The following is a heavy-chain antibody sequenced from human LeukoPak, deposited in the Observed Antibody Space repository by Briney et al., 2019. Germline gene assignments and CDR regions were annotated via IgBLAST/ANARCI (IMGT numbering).Heavy chain of an antibody. J-gene: IGHJ3*02. V-gene: IGHV3-23*01. CDR1: DFTFRNFG. Sequence: GGSLRLSCAASDFTFRNFGMHWVRQAPGKGLEWVSAISGSGGSTYYADSVKGRFTISRDNSKNTLYLQMNSLRAEDTAVYYCAKDSTRSSGYFFHDNDAFDIWGQGTMVTVSS. CDR3: AKDSTRSSGYFFHDNDAFDI. D-gene: IGHD3-22*01. CDR2: ISGSGGST.